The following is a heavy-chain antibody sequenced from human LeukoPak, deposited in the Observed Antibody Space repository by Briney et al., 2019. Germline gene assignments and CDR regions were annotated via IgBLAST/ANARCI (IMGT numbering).Heavy chain of an antibody. V-gene: IGHV3-74*01. CDR2: ITPDGSGT. J-gene: IGHJ4*02. CDR3: ARGVVVIATSGNDY. CDR1: GFTFSNYW. Sequence: GGSLRLSCAASGFTFSNYWMHWVRQAPGEGLVWLSGITPDGSGTRYVDSVKGRFTISRDNAKNTLYLQMNSLRTEDTAVYYCARGVVVIATSGNDYWGQGTLVTVSS. D-gene: IGHD3-16*02.